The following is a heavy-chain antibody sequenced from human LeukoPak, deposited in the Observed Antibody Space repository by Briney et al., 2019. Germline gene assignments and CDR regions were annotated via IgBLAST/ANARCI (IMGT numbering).Heavy chain of an antibody. J-gene: IGHJ3*02. V-gene: IGHV4-59*01. Sequence: PSETLSLTCTVSGGSITSYYWSWIRQAPGKGLEWIGYIYYSVSTNYNPSLKSRVTISVDTSKKQFSLKLSSVTAADTAVHYCARVGSSWAFDIWGQGTMVTVSS. CDR2: IYYSVST. CDR3: ARVGSSWAFDI. D-gene: IGHD6-13*01. CDR1: GGSITSYY.